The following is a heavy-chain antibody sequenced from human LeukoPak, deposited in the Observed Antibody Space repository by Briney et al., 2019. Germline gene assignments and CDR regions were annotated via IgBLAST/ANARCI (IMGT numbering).Heavy chain of an antibody. D-gene: IGHD3-10*01. V-gene: IGHV1-46*01. CDR2: INPSGGST. CDR3: ARFSYYYGSGSYSQHDDY. Sequence: ASVKVSCKASGYTFTSYYMHWVRQAPGQGLEWMGIINPSGGSTSYAQKFHGRVTMTRDTSASTVYMELSSLRSEDTAVYYCARFSYYYGSGSYSQHDDYWGQGTLVTVSS. J-gene: IGHJ4*02. CDR1: GYTFTSYY.